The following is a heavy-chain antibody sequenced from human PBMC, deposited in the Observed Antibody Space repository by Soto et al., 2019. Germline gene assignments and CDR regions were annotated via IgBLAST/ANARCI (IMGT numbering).Heavy chain of an antibody. Sequence: ASVKVSCKVSGYTLTELSMHWVRQAPGKGLEWMGGFDPEDGETIYAQKFQGRVTMTEDTSTDTAYMELWSLRSDDTAVYYCARDFGANNTYYDFWSGYYGNYYYYGMDVWGQGTTVTVSS. CDR3: ARDFGANNTYYDFWSGYYGNYYYYGMDV. CDR1: GYTLTELS. CDR2: FDPEDGET. V-gene: IGHV1-24*01. D-gene: IGHD3-3*01. J-gene: IGHJ6*02.